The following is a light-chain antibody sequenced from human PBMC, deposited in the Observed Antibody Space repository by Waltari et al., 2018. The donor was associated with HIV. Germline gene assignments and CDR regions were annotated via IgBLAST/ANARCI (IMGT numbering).Light chain of an antibody. CDR1: QGINTN. V-gene: IGKV1-39*01. CDR3: QQYSMFPRT. Sequence: DIQMTQSPSSLSAYAGERVTITCRASQGINTNLHCYLQKPGKPPYLVMYRASTMQSGVPSRFSGSGSGTDFTLTISSLRPEDFATYYCQQYSMFPRTFGPGTKVE. CDR2: RAS. J-gene: IGKJ1*01.